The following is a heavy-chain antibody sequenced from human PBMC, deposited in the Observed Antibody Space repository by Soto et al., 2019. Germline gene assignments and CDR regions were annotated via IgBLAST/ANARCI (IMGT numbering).Heavy chain of an antibody. D-gene: IGHD2-15*01. V-gene: IGHV5-51*01. CDR2: IYPGDSDT. CDR3: ARYSCSAGICYSFLGWYHYCMDV. Sequence: HGESLKISCKASGYTFTNYWIGWVRQMSGKGLEWMGIIYPGDSDTRYNPSFQGLVTISADRSISTAYLQWSSLKASDTAMYYCARYSCSAGICYSFLGWYHYCMDVWGQGTTVTVSS. J-gene: IGHJ6*02. CDR1: GYTFTNYW.